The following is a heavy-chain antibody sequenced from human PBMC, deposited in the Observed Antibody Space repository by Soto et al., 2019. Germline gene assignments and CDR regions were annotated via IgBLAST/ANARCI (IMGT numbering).Heavy chain of an antibody. Sequence: QVQLVQSGAEVEKPGASVKVSCKASGYTFTSYYMHWVRQAPGQGLEWMGIINPSGGSTSYAQKFQGRVTMTRDTSTSTVYMELSSLRSEDTAVYYCARGRNGYSFATAYWFDPWGQGTLVTVSS. V-gene: IGHV1-46*01. CDR2: INPSGGST. D-gene: IGHD5-18*01. CDR1: GYTFTSYY. CDR3: ARGRNGYSFATAYWFDP. J-gene: IGHJ5*02.